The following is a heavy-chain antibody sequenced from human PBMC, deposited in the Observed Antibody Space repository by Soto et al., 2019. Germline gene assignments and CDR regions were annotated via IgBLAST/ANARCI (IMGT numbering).Heavy chain of an antibody. Sequence: GASVKVSCKASGGTFSSYTISWVRQAPGQGLEWMGRIIPILGIANYAQKFQGRVTITADNSTSTAYMELSSLRSEDTAVFYCARLNGYEQLVAPVFDYWGQGTLVTVSS. CDR1: GGTFSSYT. V-gene: IGHV1-69*02. CDR2: IIPILGIA. D-gene: IGHD6-6*01. J-gene: IGHJ4*02. CDR3: ARLNGYEQLVAPVFDY.